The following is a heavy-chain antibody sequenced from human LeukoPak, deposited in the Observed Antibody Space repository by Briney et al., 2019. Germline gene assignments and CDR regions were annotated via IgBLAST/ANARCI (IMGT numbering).Heavy chain of an antibody. D-gene: IGHD1-1*01. CDR3: ARQLTSYNWFDP. CDR1: GFTFSSYA. CDR2: ISYDGSNK. V-gene: IGHV3-30*14. Sequence: PGGSLRLSCAASGFTFSSYAMHWVRQAPGKGLEWVAVISYDGSNKYYADSVKGRFTISRDNSKNTLYLQMNSLRAEDTAVYYCARQLTSYNWFDPWGQGTLVTVSS. J-gene: IGHJ5*02.